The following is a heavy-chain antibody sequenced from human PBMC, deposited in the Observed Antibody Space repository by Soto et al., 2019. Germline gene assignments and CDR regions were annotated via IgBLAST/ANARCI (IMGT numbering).Heavy chain of an antibody. CDR2: IYYNGST. D-gene: IGHD3-22*01. CDR3: ARVRNYYYDSSGYYGGPWGIDP. J-gene: IGHJ5*02. CDR1: GGSISSGGYH. Sequence: SETLSLTCTVSGGSISSGGYHWSWIRQQPGKGLERIGYIYYNGSTYYNPSLKRRVNISVDTSKNQFSLKLSSVTAADTAVYYFARVRNYYYDSSGYYGGPWGIDPWGQGTLVTVSS. V-gene: IGHV4-31*03.